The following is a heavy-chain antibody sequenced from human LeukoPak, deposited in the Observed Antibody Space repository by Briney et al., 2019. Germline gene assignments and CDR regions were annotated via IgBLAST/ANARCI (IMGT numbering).Heavy chain of an antibody. Sequence: GGSLRLSCSASGFTFSSYALHWVCQAPGKGLEYVSGVNSNGVSTNYADSVKGRITISRDNSNNTLHLQMSSLRGEDTAVYYCVKDRDRNLARVNFDYWGQGTLVTVSS. CDR1: GFTFSSYA. J-gene: IGHJ4*02. CDR2: VNSNGVST. D-gene: IGHD5-24*01. V-gene: IGHV3-64D*06. CDR3: VKDRDRNLARVNFDY.